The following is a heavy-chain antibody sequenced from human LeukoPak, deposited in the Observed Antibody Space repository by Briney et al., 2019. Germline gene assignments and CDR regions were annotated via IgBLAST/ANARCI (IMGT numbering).Heavy chain of an antibody. D-gene: IGHD4-17*01. J-gene: IGHJ4*02. V-gene: IGHV3-30-3*01. Sequence: PGGSLRLSCAASEFTFSSYAIHWVRQAPGKGLEWVAVISYDGSSKYYADSVKGRFTISRDNSENTLYLQMNSLRAEDTAVYYCARETGSAVGSTDFDYWGQGTLVTVSS. CDR3: ARETGSAVGSTDFDY. CDR1: EFTFSSYA. CDR2: ISYDGSSK.